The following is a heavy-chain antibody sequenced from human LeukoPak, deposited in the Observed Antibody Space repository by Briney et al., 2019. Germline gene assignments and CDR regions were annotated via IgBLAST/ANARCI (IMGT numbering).Heavy chain of an antibody. D-gene: IGHD3-16*01. V-gene: IGHV4-30-4*08. CDR1: GGSISSGDYY. Sequence: SETLSLTCTVSGGSISSGDYYWSWIRQPPGKGLEWIGYIYYSGSTYYNPSLKSRVTISVDTSKNQFSLKLSSVTAADTVVYYCARGVWEDYYYYMDVWGKGTTVTVSS. J-gene: IGHJ6*03. CDR3: ARGVWEDYYYYMDV. CDR2: IYYSGST.